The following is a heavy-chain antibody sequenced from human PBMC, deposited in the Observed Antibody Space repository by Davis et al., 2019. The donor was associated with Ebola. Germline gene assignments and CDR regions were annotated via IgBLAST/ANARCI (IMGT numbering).Heavy chain of an antibody. Sequence: GGSLRLSCAASGFTFSTYGMHWVRQAPGKGLEWVAFVHYDGSIKYYADSVKGRFTISRDNSKNTLYLQMNSLRAEDTAVYYCAKSSPHGSGSYPDYWGQGTLVTVSS. D-gene: IGHD3-10*01. J-gene: IGHJ4*02. V-gene: IGHV3-30*02. CDR2: VHYDGSIK. CDR3: AKSSPHGSGSYPDY. CDR1: GFTFSTYG.